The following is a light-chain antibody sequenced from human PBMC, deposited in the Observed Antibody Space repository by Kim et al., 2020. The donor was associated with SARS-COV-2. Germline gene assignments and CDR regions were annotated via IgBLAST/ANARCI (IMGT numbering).Light chain of an antibody. CDR3: LLYYGGVWV. CDR2: TAS. J-gene: IGLJ3*02. CDR1: TGAVTSGYY. V-gene: IGLV7-43*01. Sequence: GGTVTLTCASNTGAVTSGYYPNWFQLKPGQAPRSMIHTASGRHSWTPARFSGSLLGGKAALTLSGVQPEDEAEYYCLLYYGGVWVFGGGTQLTVL.